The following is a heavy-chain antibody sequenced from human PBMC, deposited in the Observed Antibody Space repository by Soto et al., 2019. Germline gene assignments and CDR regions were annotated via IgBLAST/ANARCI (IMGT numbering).Heavy chain of an antibody. J-gene: IGHJ6*03. CDR3: ARVWFGELLYHPYYYYYMDV. V-gene: IGHV4-59*01. CDR1: GGSISSYY. CDR2: IYYSGST. Sequence: SETLSLTCTVSGGSISSYYWSWIRQPPGKGLEWIGYIYYSGSTNYNPSLKSRVTISVDTSKNQFSLKLSSVTAADTAVYYCARVWFGELLYHPYYYYYMDVWGKGTTVTVSS. D-gene: IGHD3-10*01.